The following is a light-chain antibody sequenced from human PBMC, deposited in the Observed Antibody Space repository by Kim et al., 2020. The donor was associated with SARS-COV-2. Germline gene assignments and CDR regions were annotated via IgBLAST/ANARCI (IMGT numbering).Light chain of an antibody. V-gene: IGLV3-1*01. CDR2: QDS. CDR3: QAWDSSTAWV. Sequence: SYELTQPPSVSVSPGQTASITCSGDKLGDKYACWYQQKPGQSPVLVIYQDSKRPSGIPERFSRSNSGNTATLTISGTQAMDEADYYCQAWDSSTAWVFGG. CDR1: KLGDKY. J-gene: IGLJ3*02.